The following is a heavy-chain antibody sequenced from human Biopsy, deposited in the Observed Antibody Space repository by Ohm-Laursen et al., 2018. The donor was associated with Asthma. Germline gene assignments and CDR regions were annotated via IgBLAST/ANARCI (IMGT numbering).Heavy chain of an antibody. D-gene: IGHD2-2*01. Sequence: SLRLSCSASGFAVSRDHMFWVRQAPGKGLERVSVIYSGGASHTADSVRGRFTISRDYSKNTLYLQMHSLRAEDTAVYYCARGGSSNWSHYYFDYWGQGTLVTVSS. V-gene: IGHV3-53*01. CDR3: ARGGSSNWSHYYFDY. CDR2: IYSGGAS. J-gene: IGHJ4*02. CDR1: GFAVSRDH.